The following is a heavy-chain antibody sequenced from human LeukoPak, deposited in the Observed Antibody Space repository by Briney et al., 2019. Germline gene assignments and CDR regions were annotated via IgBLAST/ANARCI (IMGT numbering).Heavy chain of an antibody. CDR1: GLTFSSYA. D-gene: IGHD1-26*01. Sequence: PGGSLRLSCAGSGLTFSSYAMTWVRQAPGKGLEWVGRIKSKIDGGTTDYAAPVKGRFTISRDDSRDTLYLQMNSLITEDTAVYFCATGVGANTFIPYWGQGTLVTVSS. V-gene: IGHV3-15*01. CDR3: ATGVGANTFIPY. J-gene: IGHJ4*02. CDR2: IKSKIDGGTT.